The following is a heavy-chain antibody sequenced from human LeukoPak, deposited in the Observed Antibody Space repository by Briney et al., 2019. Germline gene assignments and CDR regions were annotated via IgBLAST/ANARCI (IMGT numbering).Heavy chain of an antibody. CDR3: AKAGDYYYYYMDV. CDR2: IWYDGSNK. V-gene: IGHV3-33*06. J-gene: IGHJ6*03. D-gene: IGHD1-14*01. CDR1: GFTFSSYG. Sequence: GRSLRLSCAASGFTFSSYGMHWVRQAPGKGLEWVAVIWYDGSNKYYADSVKGRFTISRDNSKNTLYLQMNSLRAEDTAVYYCAKAGDYYYYYMDVWGTGTTVTVSS.